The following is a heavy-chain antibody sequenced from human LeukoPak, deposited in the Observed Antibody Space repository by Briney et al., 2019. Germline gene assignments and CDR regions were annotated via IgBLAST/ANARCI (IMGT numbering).Heavy chain of an antibody. Sequence: ASVKVSCKASGYTFTGYYMHWVRQAPGQGLEWMGWINPNSGGTNYAQKFQGRVTMTRDTSISTAYMELSRLRSDDTAVYYCASYDFWSGFDWSRWGQGTLVTVSS. D-gene: IGHD3-3*01. CDR1: GYTFTGYY. J-gene: IGHJ4*02. CDR2: INPNSGGT. CDR3: ASYDFWSGFDWSR. V-gene: IGHV1-2*02.